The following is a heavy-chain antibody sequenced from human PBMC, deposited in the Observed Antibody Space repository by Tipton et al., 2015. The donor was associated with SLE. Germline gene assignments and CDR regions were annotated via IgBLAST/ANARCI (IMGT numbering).Heavy chain of an antibody. CDR1: GFTVSSNY. CDR2: IYSGGST. J-gene: IGHJ5*02. CDR3: ARDAQEGRRWLQPTPNNWFDP. V-gene: IGHV3-66*02. Sequence: SLRLSCAASGFTVSSNYMSWVRQAPGKGLEWVSVIYSGGSTYYADSVKGRFTISRDNSKNTLYLQMNSLRAEDTAVYYCARDAQEGRRWLQPTPNNWFDPWGQGTLVTVSS. D-gene: IGHD5-24*01.